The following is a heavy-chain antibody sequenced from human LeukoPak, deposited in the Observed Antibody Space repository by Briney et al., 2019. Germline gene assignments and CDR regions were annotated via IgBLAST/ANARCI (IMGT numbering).Heavy chain of an antibody. CDR2: ISGSGGST. D-gene: IGHD5-18*01. Sequence: GGSLRLSCAASGFTFSSYAMSWVRQAPGKGLEWVSAISGSGGSTYYADSVKGRFTISRDNSKNTLYLQMNSLRSDDTAVYYCARCRDVDTAMVAFDFWGQGTLVTVSS. CDR3: ARCRDVDTAMVAFDF. CDR1: GFTFSSYA. V-gene: IGHV3-23*01. J-gene: IGHJ4*02.